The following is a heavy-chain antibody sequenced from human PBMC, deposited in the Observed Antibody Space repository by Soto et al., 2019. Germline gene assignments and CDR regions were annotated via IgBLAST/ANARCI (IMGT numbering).Heavy chain of an antibody. V-gene: IGHV4-30-4*01. CDR1: GGSISSGDYY. Sequence: QVQLQESGPGLVKPSQTLSLTCTVSGGSISSGDYYWRWIRQPPGKGLEWIGYIYYSGSTYYNPSLKSRVNISVDTSKNQFTLKPSSVTAADTAVYYCAREVGRRGSYYYCMDVWGQGTTVTVSS. CDR2: IYYSGST. CDR3: AREVGRRGSYYYCMDV. J-gene: IGHJ6*02. D-gene: IGHD3-10*01.